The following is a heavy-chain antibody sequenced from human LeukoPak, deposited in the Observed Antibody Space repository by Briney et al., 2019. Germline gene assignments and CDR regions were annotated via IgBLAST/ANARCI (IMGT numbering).Heavy chain of an antibody. CDR1: GYTFTSYY. D-gene: IGHD4-17*01. CDR3: AREIPHDYGDYGWFDP. J-gene: IGHJ5*02. Sequence: GASVKVSCKASGYTFTSYYMHWVRQAPGQGLEWMGIINPSGGSTSYAQKFQGRVTMTRDASISTAYMELSRLRSDDTAVYYCAREIPHDYGDYGWFDPWGQGTLVTVSS. CDR2: INPSGGST. V-gene: IGHV1-46*01.